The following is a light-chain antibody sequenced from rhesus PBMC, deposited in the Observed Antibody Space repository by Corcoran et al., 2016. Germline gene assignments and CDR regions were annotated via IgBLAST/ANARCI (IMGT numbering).Light chain of an antibody. V-gene: IGKV1-22*01. CDR3: QQYTSSPFS. CDR1: QSLSRW. J-gene: IGKJ2*01. Sequence: DIQMTQSPSSLSASVGDTVTITCRASQSLSRWLAWYQQKPAKAPNLLIYKASSLQSGVPSRFSVSGTVTDCSLTISSLQSEDFATYYCQQYTSSPFSFGQGTKVEIK. CDR2: KAS.